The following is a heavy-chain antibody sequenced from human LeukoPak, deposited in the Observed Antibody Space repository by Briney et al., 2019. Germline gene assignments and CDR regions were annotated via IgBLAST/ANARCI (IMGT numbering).Heavy chain of an antibody. CDR3: ARAGETADFDY. J-gene: IGHJ4*02. CDR2: IIPILGIA. CDR1: GGTFTSYT. V-gene: IGHV1-69*02. Sequence: GASVKVSCKASGGTFTSYTISRVRQAPGQGLEWMGRIIPILGIANYAQKFQGRVTITADKSTSTAYMELSSLRSEDTAVYYCARAGETADFDYWGQGTLVTVSS. D-gene: IGHD3-10*01.